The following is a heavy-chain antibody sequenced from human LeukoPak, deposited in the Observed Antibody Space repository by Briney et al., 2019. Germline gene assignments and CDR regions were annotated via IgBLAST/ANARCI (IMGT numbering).Heavy chain of an antibody. CDR2: ISGTGGST. CDR1: XXTXSXYA. Sequence: GGXXXXXXAXXXXTXSXYAMSWVRQAPXKGLEWVSSISGTGGSTYYAASVKGRFTISRDNSKNTLYLQINSLRAEDTAVYYCAKDREQWLVAGHFDYWGQGTLVTVSS. CDR3: AKDREQWLVAGHFDY. J-gene: IGHJ4*02. D-gene: IGHD6-19*01. V-gene: IGHV3-23*01.